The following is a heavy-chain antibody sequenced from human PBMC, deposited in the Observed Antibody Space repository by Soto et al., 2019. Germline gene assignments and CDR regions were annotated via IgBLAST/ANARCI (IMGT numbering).Heavy chain of an antibody. V-gene: IGHV3-21*01. CDR2: ISRSSSFI. Sequence: VGSLRLSCAASGFTFSSYTMNWVRQAPGKGLEWVSSISRSSSFIYYADSLKGRFTISRDNAQNSLYLQMNSLRAEDTAVYYCARGGITYDMDVWGQGTTVTVSS. CDR1: GFTFSSYT. J-gene: IGHJ6*02. CDR3: ARGGITYDMDV.